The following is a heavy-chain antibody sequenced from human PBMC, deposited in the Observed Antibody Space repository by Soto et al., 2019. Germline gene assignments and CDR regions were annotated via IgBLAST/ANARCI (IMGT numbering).Heavy chain of an antibody. CDR1: GFTFSRDG. CDR3: AKERATTTAFDY. CDR2: ITDNGGST. J-gene: IGHJ4*02. Sequence: GGSLRLSCAASGFTFSRDGMSWVRQAPGKGLEWVSLITDNGGSTYYADSVKGRFTISRDNTKNTLFLQMNSLRAEDTAVYYCAKERATTTAFDYWGQGALATVSS. D-gene: IGHD4-17*01. V-gene: IGHV3-23*01.